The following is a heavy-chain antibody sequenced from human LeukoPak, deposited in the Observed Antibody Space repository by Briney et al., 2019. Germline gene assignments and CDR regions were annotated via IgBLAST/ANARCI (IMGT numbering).Heavy chain of an antibody. D-gene: IGHD3-22*01. Sequence: ASVKVSCEASGGTFSSYAISWVRQAPGQGLEWMGIINPSGGSTSYAQKFQGRVTMTRDTSTSTVYMELSSLRSEDTAVYYCARDSVTMIVVASPQIAFDIWGQGTMVTVSS. CDR2: INPSGGST. V-gene: IGHV1-46*01. J-gene: IGHJ3*02. CDR3: ARDSVTMIVVASPQIAFDI. CDR1: GGTFSSYA.